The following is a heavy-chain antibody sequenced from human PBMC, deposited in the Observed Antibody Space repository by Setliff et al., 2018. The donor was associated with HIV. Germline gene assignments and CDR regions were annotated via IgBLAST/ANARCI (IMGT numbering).Heavy chain of an antibody. CDR3: ARTPARKGRGVYYFDY. Sequence: GASVKVSCKASGYTFTSYGISWVRQAPGQGLEWMGGISAYNGNTNYAQKLQGRVTMTTDTSTSTAYMELRSLRSDDTAVYYCARTPARKGRGVYYFDYWGQGTLVTVSS. CDR2: ISAYNGNT. V-gene: IGHV1-18*01. J-gene: IGHJ4*02. D-gene: IGHD1-26*01. CDR1: GYTFTSYG.